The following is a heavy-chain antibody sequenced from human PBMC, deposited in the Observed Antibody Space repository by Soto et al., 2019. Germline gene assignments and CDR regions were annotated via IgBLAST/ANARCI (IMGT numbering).Heavy chain of an antibody. CDR1: GFTFSSYA. CDR2: ISGSGGST. D-gene: IGHD3-10*01. CDR3: AKLWVGEFLRPNWFDP. Sequence: EVQLLESGGGLVQPGGSLRLSCAASGFTFSSYAMSWVRQAPGKGLEWVSAISGSGGSTYYEDSVKGRCTISRDNSQNALHLQMSGLGAEDTAGYYCAKLWVGEFLRPNWFDPWGEGTLVTVSS. V-gene: IGHV3-23*01. J-gene: IGHJ5*02.